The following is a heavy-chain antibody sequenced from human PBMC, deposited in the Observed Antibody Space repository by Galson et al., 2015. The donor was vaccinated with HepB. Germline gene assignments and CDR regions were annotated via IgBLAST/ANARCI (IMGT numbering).Heavy chain of an antibody. CDR2: IYPGDSDT. D-gene: IGHD3-10*01. V-gene: IGHV5-51*01. J-gene: IGHJ4*02. CDR3: ARGGYFGSGSYYSFDF. CDR1: GYSFPNYW. Sequence: QSGAEVKKPGESLKISCKTSGYSFPNYWIAWVRQMPGKGLEWMGIIYPGDSDTRYSPSFQGQVTISADKSITTTYLQWSSLKASDTAMYHCARGGYFGSGSYYSFDFWGQGTLVTVSS.